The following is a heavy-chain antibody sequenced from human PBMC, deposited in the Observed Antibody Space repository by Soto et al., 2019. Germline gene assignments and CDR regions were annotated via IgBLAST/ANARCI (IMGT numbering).Heavy chain of an antibody. CDR3: ARDYVGADY. D-gene: IGHD1-26*01. J-gene: IGHJ4*02. V-gene: IGHV1-3*01. Sequence: QVQLVQSGAEAKKPGASVKVSCKTSGYTFTHYALHWVRQAPGQRLEWMGWINVGNGNTKYSQNFQGRVTLTRDTSASTAYMQLSSLTSDDTAVYYCARDYVGADYWGQGTLVTVSS. CDR2: INVGNGNT. CDR1: GYTFTHYA.